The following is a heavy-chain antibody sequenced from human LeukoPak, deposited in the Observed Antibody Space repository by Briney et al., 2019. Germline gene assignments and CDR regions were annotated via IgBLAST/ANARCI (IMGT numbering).Heavy chain of an antibody. CDR3: ARDRGTWNDDGFDY. J-gene: IGHJ4*02. D-gene: IGHD1-1*01. V-gene: IGHV4-4*02. Sequence: SETLSLTCAVSGGSISSSNWWSWVRQPPRKGLEWIGEIYHSGSTNYNPSLKSRVTISVDKSKNQFSLKLSSVTAADTAVYYCARDRGTWNDDGFDYWGQGTLVTVSS. CDR1: GGSISSSNW. CDR2: IYHSGST.